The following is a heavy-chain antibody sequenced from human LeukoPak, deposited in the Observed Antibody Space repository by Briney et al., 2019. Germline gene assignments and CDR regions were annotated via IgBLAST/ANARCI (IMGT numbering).Heavy chain of an antibody. D-gene: IGHD1-26*01. CDR3: ARGSSGSPFYLDY. CDR1: GYTFTNYA. CDR2: INADNGDT. Sequence: PCASVKVSCKASGYTFTNYAIHWVRQAPGQRLEWMGWINADNGDTKYSQAFQGRVTITRDTSASTAYMDLSSLRFEDTTVYYCARGSSGSPFYLDYWGQGTLVTVSS. V-gene: IGHV1-3*01. J-gene: IGHJ4*02.